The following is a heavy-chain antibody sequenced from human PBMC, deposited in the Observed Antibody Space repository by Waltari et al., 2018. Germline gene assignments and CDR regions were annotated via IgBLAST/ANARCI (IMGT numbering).Heavy chain of an antibody. Sequence: QVQLPESGPGLVKPSETLSLTCPVPGGSISSSYWSWIRQPPGKGLEWIGYIYYSGSTNYNPSLKSRVTISVDTSKNQFSLKLSSVTAADTAVYYCARDEMWQQLVPGAFDIWGQGTMVTVSS. D-gene: IGHD6-13*01. V-gene: IGHV4-59*01. CDR1: GGSISSSY. CDR2: IYYSGST. J-gene: IGHJ3*02. CDR3: ARDEMWQQLVPGAFDI.